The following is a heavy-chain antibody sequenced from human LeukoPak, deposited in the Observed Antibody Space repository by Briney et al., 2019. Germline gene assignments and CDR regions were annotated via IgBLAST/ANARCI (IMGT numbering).Heavy chain of an antibody. CDR2: ISSSSSYI. J-gene: IGHJ4*02. CDR1: GFTFSYYS. D-gene: IGHD6-13*01. CDR3: ARNSSSWYYSDY. V-gene: IGHV3-21*01. Sequence: GGSLRLSCAASGFTFSYYSMNWVRQAPGQGLEWVSSISSSSSYIYYADSVKGRFTISRDNAKNSLYLQMNSLRAEDTAVYYCARNSSSWYYSDYWGQGTLVTVSS.